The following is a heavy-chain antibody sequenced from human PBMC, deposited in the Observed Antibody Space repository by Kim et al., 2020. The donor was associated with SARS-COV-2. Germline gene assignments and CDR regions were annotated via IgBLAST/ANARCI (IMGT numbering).Heavy chain of an antibody. D-gene: IGHD3-16*01. CDR1: GGSISSGGYY. CDR2: IYYSGST. CDR3: ARDTPKRRGTDY. J-gene: IGHJ4*02. Sequence: SETLSLTCTVSGGSISSGGYYWSWIRQHPGKGLEWIGYIYYSGSTYYNPSLKSRVTISVDTSKNQFSLKLNSVTAADTAVYYCARDTPKRRGTDYWGQGTLVTVSS. V-gene: IGHV4-31*03.